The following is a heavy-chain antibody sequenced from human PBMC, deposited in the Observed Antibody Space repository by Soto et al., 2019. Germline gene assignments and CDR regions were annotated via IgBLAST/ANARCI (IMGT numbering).Heavy chain of an antibody. CDR1: GGSFSGYY. J-gene: IGHJ4*02. D-gene: IGHD5-18*01. Sequence: QVQLQQWGAGLLKPSETLSLTCAVHGGSFSGYYWTWIRQSPGKGLEWIGEIIHSGSTKYNPSLKRRVDISVDTSKTPFSLKLSSVTAADTAVYYCSRSIQLWTPFDYWGQGTLVTVSS. V-gene: IGHV4-34*12. CDR2: IIHSGST. CDR3: SRSIQLWTPFDY.